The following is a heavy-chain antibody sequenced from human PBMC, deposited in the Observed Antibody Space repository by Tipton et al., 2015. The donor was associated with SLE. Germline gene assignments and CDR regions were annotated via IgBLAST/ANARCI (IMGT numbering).Heavy chain of an antibody. CDR2: INHSGST. CDR1: GGSFSGYY. Sequence: TLSLTCAVYGGSFSGYYWSWIRQPPGKGLEWIGEINHSGSTNYNPSLKSRVTISVDTPKNQFSLNLSSVTAADTALYYCARQLSGNSFRYLDLWGRGTLVTVSS. D-gene: IGHD4-23*01. J-gene: IGHJ2*01. CDR3: ARQLSGNSFRYLDL. V-gene: IGHV4-34*01.